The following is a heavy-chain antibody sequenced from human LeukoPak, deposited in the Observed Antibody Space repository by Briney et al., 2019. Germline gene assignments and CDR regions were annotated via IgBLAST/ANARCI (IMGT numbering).Heavy chain of an antibody. Sequence: GGSLRLSCAASGFTFSSYWMHWVRQAPGKGLVWVSRINSDGSSTSYADSVKGRFTISRDNAKNTLYLQMNSLRAEDTAAYYCARDGIAVAGDYYYYMDVWGKGTTVTVSS. D-gene: IGHD6-19*01. V-gene: IGHV3-74*01. CDR2: INSDGSST. J-gene: IGHJ6*03. CDR1: GFTFSSYW. CDR3: ARDGIAVAGDYYYYMDV.